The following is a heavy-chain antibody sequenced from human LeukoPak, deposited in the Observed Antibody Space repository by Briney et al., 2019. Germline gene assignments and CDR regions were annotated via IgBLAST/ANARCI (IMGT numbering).Heavy chain of an antibody. J-gene: IGHJ4*02. CDR1: GGSISTYY. CDR2: IYTYYSGTT. V-gene: IGHV4-59*08. CDR3: ARQYGSGSAYTPVVDL. D-gene: IGHD3-10*01. Sequence: KTSETLSLTCTVSGGSISTYYWSWIRQPPGRGLEWIGYIYTYYSGTTNYNPSLKSRVTISVDTSKNQFSLKLSSLTAAETAVYYCARQYGSGSAYTPVVDLWGQGTLVTVSS.